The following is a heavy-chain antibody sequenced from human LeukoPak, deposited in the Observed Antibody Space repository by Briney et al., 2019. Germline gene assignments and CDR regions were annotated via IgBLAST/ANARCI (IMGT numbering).Heavy chain of an antibody. Sequence: GGSLRLSCAASGFSLSNHWVTWVRQAPGKGPEWVAHINVDGSEKDFLDSVRGRFTISRDNSKNSLYLQMNSLRAEDTAVYYCARHSYWLAYYFDYWGQGTLVTVSS. CDR3: ARHSYWLAYYFDY. J-gene: IGHJ4*02. CDR1: GFSLSNHW. CDR2: INVDGSEK. V-gene: IGHV3-7*01. D-gene: IGHD1-26*01.